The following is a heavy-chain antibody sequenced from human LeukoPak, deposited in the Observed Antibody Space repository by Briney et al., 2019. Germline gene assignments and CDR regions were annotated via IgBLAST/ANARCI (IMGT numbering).Heavy chain of an antibody. CDR1: GGSISSHS. J-gene: IGHJ4*02. D-gene: IGHD6-19*01. Sequence: PSETLSLTCTVSGGSISSHSWTWIRQPPGKGLEWIGYVHYSGSTNYNPSLKGRVTISVDTSKNQSSLKLTSVTAADTAVYYCARGSGWCDYWGQGTLVT. CDR2: VHYSGST. CDR3: ARGSGWCDY. V-gene: IGHV4-59*11.